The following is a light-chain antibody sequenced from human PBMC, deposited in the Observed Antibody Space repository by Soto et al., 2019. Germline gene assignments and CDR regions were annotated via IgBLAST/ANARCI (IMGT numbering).Light chain of an antibody. J-gene: IGKJ1*01. V-gene: IGKV1-17*01. CDR3: LQHYIYPRT. Sequence: DIQMTQSPSSRSASVGDRVTLTCRASQGDTNDLAWYQQKPGKAPKRLIYAASSLQSGVPSRFSGSGSGTEFTLTISSLQPEDFATYFCLQHYIYPRTFGQGTKVEIK. CDR1: QGDTND. CDR2: AAS.